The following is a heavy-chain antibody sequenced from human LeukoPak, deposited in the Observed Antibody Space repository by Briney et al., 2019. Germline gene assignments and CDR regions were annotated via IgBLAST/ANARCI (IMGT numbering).Heavy chain of an antibody. CDR2: ASYGGTSDGGTT. CDR1: GGSITIVHYY. J-gene: IGHJ4*02. Sequence: SETLSLTCAVSGGSITIVHYYWDWIRQSPGKGLEWIGSASYGGTSDGGTTRYNPSLNGRVIISTDTSKNQFSLKLRSVTAADTAVYYCARSIVGTNKFELWAQGILVTVSS. V-gene: IGHV4-39*01. CDR3: ARSIVGTNKFEL. D-gene: IGHD2-21*01.